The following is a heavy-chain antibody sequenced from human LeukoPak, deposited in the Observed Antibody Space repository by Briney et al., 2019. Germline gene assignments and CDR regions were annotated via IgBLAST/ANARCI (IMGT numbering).Heavy chain of an antibody. Sequence: GGSLRLSCAASGFTFSDYWMTWVRQAPGKGLEWVANIKPDGSEKYYVDSVKGRFTISRDNAKNSLYLQMNSLRVEDTAVYYCASYLYGWPVLGYWGQGTLVTVSS. J-gene: IGHJ4*02. V-gene: IGHV3-7*01. D-gene: IGHD2-8*02. CDR2: IKPDGSEK. CDR1: GFTFSDYW. CDR3: ASYLYGWPVLGY.